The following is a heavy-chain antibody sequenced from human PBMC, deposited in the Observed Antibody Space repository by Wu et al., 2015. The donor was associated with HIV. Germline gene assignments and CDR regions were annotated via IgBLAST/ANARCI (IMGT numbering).Heavy chain of an antibody. CDR3: ARDLPDYGLARAHYYGMDV. CDR1: GYTFINNF. V-gene: IGHV1-46*01. Sequence: QVQLVQSRAEVKKPGASVRVSCTAFGYTFINNFLHWVRQVPGQGPEWMGVINPRTDSTTYAQAFEGRLTMTRDTSKNTMYMELSSLRSDDTAKYYCARDLPDYGLARAHYYGMDVWDQGP. CDR2: INPRTDST. J-gene: IGHJ6*02. D-gene: IGHD4/OR15-4a*01.